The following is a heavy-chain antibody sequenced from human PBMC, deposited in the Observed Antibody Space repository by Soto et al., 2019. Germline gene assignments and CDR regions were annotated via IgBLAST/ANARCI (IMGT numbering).Heavy chain of an antibody. D-gene: IGHD3-22*01. CDR2: IWYDGSNK. V-gene: IGHV3-33*01. Sequence: GGSLRLSCAASGFTFSSYGMHWVRQAPGKGLEWVAVIWYDGSNKYYADSVKGRFTISRDNSKNTLYLQMNSLRAEDTAVYYCARDISYYDSSGLEYFQHWGQGTLVTVSS. J-gene: IGHJ1*01. CDR1: GFTFSSYG. CDR3: ARDISYYDSSGLEYFQH.